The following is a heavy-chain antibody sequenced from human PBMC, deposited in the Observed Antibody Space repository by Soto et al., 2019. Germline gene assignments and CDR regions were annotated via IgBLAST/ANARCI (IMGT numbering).Heavy chain of an antibody. D-gene: IGHD3-22*01. Sequence: SGPTLVNPTETLTLTCTVSGFSLSNPRMGVSWIRQPPGKALEWLAHIFSDDEKSYSTSLKSRLTISRDTSKSQVVLTMTNMDPVGTATYYCARIQRISMIVVSKPYFDYWGQGALVTVS. CDR1: GFSLSNPRMG. J-gene: IGHJ4*02. CDR3: ARIQRISMIVVSKPYFDY. CDR2: IFSDDEK. V-gene: IGHV2-26*01.